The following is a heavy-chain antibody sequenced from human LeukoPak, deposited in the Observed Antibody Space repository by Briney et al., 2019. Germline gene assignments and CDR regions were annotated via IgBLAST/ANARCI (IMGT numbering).Heavy chain of an antibody. V-gene: IGHV4-34*01. CDR3: GRAGYEDY. CDR2: INHSGST. Sequence: SETLSLTCAVYGGSFSGYYWSWIRQPPGKGLEWIGEINHSGSTNYNPSLKSQVTISVDTSKNQFSLKLSSVTAADTAVYYCGRAGYEDYWGQGTLVTVSS. CDR1: GGSFSGYY. J-gene: IGHJ4*02. D-gene: IGHD5-12*01.